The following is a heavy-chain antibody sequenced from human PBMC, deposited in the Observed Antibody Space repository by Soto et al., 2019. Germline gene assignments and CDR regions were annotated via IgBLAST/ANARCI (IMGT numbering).Heavy chain of an antibody. V-gene: IGHV3-33*01. J-gene: IGHJ4*02. CDR2: IWYDGTDK. CDR1: GFSFSTYA. CDR3: GRGAPYSSGWWFDY. D-gene: IGHD6-19*01. Sequence: QVELVESGGAVVQPGRSLRLSCEALGFSFSTYAMHWVRRAPGKGLELVSVIWYDGTDKYYADSVKGRFTISRDNFSNTLYLQMSSLRVEDTAVYYWGRGAPYSSGWWFDYWGQGTRVTVSS.